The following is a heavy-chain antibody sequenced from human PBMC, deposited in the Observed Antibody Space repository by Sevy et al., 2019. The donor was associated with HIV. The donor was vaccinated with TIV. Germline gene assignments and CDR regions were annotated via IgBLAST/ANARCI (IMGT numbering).Heavy chain of an antibody. D-gene: IGHD2-8*01. CDR1: GFAFYEYS. V-gene: IGHV3-23*01. J-gene: IGHJ4*02. Sequence: GGSLRLSCAASGFAFYEYSMSWIRHAPGKGLEWVATLSFGCGKINYADSVKGRFTISRDNSKNSFYLQMDNLRVEDTALYCCAREGCSRPHDYWGQGTRVTVSS. CDR3: AREGCSRPHDY. CDR2: LSFGCGKI.